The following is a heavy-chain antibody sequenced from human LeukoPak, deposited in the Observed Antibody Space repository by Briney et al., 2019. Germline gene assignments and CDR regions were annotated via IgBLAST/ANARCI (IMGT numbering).Heavy chain of an antibody. CDR3: ARDGYNPIDY. CDR2: IYYSGST. D-gene: IGHD5-24*01. J-gene: IGHJ4*02. CDR1: GGSISSYY. Sequence: PSETLSLTCTVSGGSISSYYWSWIRQPAGKGLEWIGSIYYSGSTYYNPSLKSRVTISVDTSKNQFSLRLSSVTAADTAVYYCARDGYNPIDYWGQGTLVTVSS. V-gene: IGHV4-59*05.